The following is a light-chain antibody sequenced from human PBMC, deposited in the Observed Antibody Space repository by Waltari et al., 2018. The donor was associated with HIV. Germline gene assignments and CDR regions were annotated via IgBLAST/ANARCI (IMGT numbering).Light chain of an antibody. J-gene: IGKJ1*01. Sequence: EIVLTQSPGTLSLSPGETATLSCRASHSVSGSYLAWYQQKPGQPPRLLIYSVSNRATGFPDRVRGSGSGTDFTLTSSRLEPEDSAVYYCHQYVTSPWTFGQGTKVEIK. V-gene: IGKV3-20*01. CDR3: HQYVTSPWT. CDR2: SVS. CDR1: HSVSGSY.